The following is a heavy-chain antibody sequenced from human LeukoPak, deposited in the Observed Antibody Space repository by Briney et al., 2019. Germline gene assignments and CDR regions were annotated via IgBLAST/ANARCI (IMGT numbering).Heavy chain of an antibody. Sequence: GGSLRLSCSASGFTFSSYAMHWVRQAPGKGLEYVSAISSNGGSTYYADSVKGRFTISRDDSKNTLYLQMSSLRAEDTAVYYCVKGSPRYCSSTSCYGGALDYWGQRTLVTVSS. D-gene: IGHD2-2*01. CDR3: VKGSPRYCSSTSCYGGALDY. V-gene: IGHV3-64D*06. CDR2: ISSNGGST. CDR1: GFTFSSYA. J-gene: IGHJ4*02.